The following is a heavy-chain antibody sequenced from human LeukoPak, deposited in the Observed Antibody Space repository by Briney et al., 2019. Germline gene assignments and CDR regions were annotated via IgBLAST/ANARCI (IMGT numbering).Heavy chain of an antibody. V-gene: IGHV3-23*01. Sequence: QTGGSLRLSCAASGFTVSSNYMSWVRQAPGKGLEWVSAISGSGSTTYYADSVKGRFTISRDNSKSTLYLQMNNLRAEDTALYYCAKAQMLLYGGFDYWGQGTLVTVSS. CDR1: GFTVSSNY. J-gene: IGHJ4*02. CDR2: ISGSGSTT. D-gene: IGHD2-2*02. CDR3: AKAQMLLYGGFDY.